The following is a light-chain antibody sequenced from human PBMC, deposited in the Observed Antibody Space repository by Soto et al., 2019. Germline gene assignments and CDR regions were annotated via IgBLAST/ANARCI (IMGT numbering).Light chain of an antibody. Sequence: EIVLTQSPGTLSLSPGERATLSCRASQSVGNNTLAWYQQKRGQAPRFLMYDAPSRATGIPDRFSGRGSGTGFTLTISRLKPEDLEGYYCQQYVSTPLTFGGGTKVDVK. V-gene: IGKV3-20*01. CDR3: QQYVSTPLT. CDR2: DAP. J-gene: IGKJ4*01. CDR1: QSVGNNT.